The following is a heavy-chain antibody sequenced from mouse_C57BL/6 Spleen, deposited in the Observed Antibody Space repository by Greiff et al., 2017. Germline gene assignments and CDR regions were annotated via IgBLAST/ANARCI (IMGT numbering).Heavy chain of an antibody. D-gene: IGHD1-1*01. Sequence: QVQLKESGPELVKPGASVKISCKASGYSFTSYYIHWVKQRPGQGLEWIGWIYPGSGNTKYNEKFKGKATLTADTSSSTAYMQLSSLTSEDSAVYYCARSYYGSRWYFDVWGTGTTVTVSS. CDR3: ARSYYGSRWYFDV. CDR1: GYSFTSYY. CDR2: IYPGSGNT. J-gene: IGHJ1*03. V-gene: IGHV1-66*01.